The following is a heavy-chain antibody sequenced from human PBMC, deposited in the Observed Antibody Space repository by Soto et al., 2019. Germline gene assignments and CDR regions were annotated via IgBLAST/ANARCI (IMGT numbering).Heavy chain of an antibody. V-gene: IGHV4-31*03. Sequence: QVQLQESGPGLVKPSQTLSLTCTVSGGSISSGGYYWSWIRQNPGKGLEWIGYIYYSGSTYYNPSLKTRVTISVETSKNQFSLKLSSVTAADTDVYYCARANIAAAYYWGQGTLVTVSS. J-gene: IGHJ4*02. D-gene: IGHD6-13*01. CDR2: IYYSGST. CDR3: ARANIAAAYY. CDR1: GGSISSGGYY.